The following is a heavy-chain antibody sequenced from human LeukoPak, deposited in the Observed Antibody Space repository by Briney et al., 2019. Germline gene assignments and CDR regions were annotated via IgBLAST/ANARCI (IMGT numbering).Heavy chain of an antibody. V-gene: IGHV3-11*01. CDR2: ISSSGSTI. CDR1: GFTFSDYY. D-gene: IGHD2-15*01. J-gene: IGHJ4*02. CDR3: ARLTAATIALDY. Sequence: GGSLRLSCAASGFTFSDYYMSWIRQAPGKGLEWVSYISSSGSTIYYADSVKGRFTIPRDNAKNSLYLQMNSLRAEDTAVYYCARLTAATIALDYWGQGTLVTVSS.